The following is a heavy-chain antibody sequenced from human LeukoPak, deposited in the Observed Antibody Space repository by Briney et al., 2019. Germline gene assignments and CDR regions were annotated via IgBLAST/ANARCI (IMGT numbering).Heavy chain of an antibody. J-gene: IGHJ3*02. CDR1: GFTFSNYG. CDR2: IKQDGSEK. V-gene: IGHV3-7*01. Sequence: GGSLRLSCTASGFTFSNYGMSWVRQAPGKGLEWVANIKQDGSEKYYVDSVEGRFTISRDNAKNSLYLQMNSLRAEDTAVYYCARYCSGGSCYFAFDIWGQGTMVTVSS. D-gene: IGHD2-15*01. CDR3: ARYCSGGSCYFAFDI.